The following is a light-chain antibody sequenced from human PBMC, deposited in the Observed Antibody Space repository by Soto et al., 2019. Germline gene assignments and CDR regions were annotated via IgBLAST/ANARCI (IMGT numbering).Light chain of an antibody. CDR2: DAS. V-gene: IGKV3-11*01. CDR3: LQRGDWPPLT. J-gene: IGKJ1*01. Sequence: EIVLTQSPATLSLSPGERATLPCRASQSVGSSLAWYQQKPGQAPRLLIYDASNRATGIPARFSGSGSGTDFTLTISSLESEDFAVYYCLQRGDWPPLTFGQGTKVEIK. CDR1: QSVGSS.